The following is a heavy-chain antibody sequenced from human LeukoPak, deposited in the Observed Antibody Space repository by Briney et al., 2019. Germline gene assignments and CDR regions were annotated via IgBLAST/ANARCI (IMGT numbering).Heavy chain of an antibody. D-gene: IGHD1/OR15-1a*01. CDR3: AKDNKPRGGYYYYMDV. Sequence: PGGSLRLSCAASGFTFSSYEMNWVRQAPGKGLEWVSAISGSGGSTYYADSVKGRFTISRDNSKNTLYLQMNSLRAEDTAVYYCAKDNKPRGGYYYYMDVWGKGTTVTISS. CDR2: ISGSGGST. V-gene: IGHV3-23*01. J-gene: IGHJ6*03. CDR1: GFTFSSYE.